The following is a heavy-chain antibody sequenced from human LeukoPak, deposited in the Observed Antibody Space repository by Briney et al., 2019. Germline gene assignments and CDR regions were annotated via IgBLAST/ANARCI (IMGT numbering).Heavy chain of an antibody. CDR2: ISGSSGST. Sequence: GGSLRLSCAASGFTFSSYAMSWVRQAPGKGLEWVSAISGSSGSTYYADSVKGRFTISRDNSKNTLYLQMNSLRAEDTAVYYCANGYCSSTSCSSLGVWWGQGTLVTVSS. CDR3: ANGYCSSTSCSSLGVW. J-gene: IGHJ4*02. CDR1: GFTFSSYA. V-gene: IGHV3-23*01. D-gene: IGHD2-2*03.